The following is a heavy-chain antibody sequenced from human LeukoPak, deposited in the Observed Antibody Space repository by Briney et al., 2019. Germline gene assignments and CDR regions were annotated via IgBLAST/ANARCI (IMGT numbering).Heavy chain of an antibody. Sequence: PSETLSLTYAVSGGSITGHYWNWIRQTPGMRLEWIGYTSYSRTTIYNSYFKGRATKPIDTSKNQLYLNLTSVTATDTAVYYCAKLGHSDGWYLGAFDIWGQGTTVIVSS. J-gene: IGHJ3*02. D-gene: IGHD6-19*01. V-gene: IGHV4-59*08. CDR1: GGSITGHY. CDR2: TSYSRTT. CDR3: AKLGHSDGWYLGAFDI.